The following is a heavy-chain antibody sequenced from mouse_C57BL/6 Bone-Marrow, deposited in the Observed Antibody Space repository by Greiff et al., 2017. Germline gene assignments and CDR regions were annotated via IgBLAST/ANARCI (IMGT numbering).Heavy chain of an antibody. J-gene: IGHJ4*01. V-gene: IGHV1-7*01. Sequence: VQVVESGAELAKPGASVKLSCKASGYTFTSYWMHWVKQRPGQGLEWIGYINPSSGYTKYNQKFKDKATLTADKSSSTAYMQLSSLTYEDSAVYYCARIEYYGSSPHYYAMDYWGQGTSVTVSS. CDR3: ARIEYYGSSPHYYAMDY. CDR1: GYTFTSYW. CDR2: INPSSGYT. D-gene: IGHD1-1*01.